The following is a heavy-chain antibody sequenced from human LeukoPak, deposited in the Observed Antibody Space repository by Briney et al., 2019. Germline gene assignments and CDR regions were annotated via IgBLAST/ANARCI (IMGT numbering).Heavy chain of an antibody. CDR3: ARHARVSRAYSFDY. CDR2: IYYSGST. CDR1: GGSISSYY. V-gene: IGHV4-59*08. J-gene: IGHJ4*02. Sequence: SETLSLTCTVSGGSISSYYWSWIRQPPGKGLEWIGYIYYSGSTNYNPSLKSRVTISVDTSKNQFSLKLSSVTAADTAVYYCARHARVSRAYSFDYWGQGTLVTVSS. D-gene: IGHD6-13*01.